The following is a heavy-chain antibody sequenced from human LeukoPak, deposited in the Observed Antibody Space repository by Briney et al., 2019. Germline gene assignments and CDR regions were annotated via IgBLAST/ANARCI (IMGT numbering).Heavy chain of an antibody. CDR2: ISYDGSNK. Sequence: GSLRLSCAASGFTFSSYCMHWVRQAPGKGLEWVAIISYDGSNKYYADSVKGRFTISRDNSKNTLYLQMNSLRAEDTAVYYCAKDFLPTYYYYYYGMDVWGQGTTVTVSS. V-gene: IGHV3-30*18. CDR1: GFTFSSYC. CDR3: AKDFLPTYYYYYYGMDV. J-gene: IGHJ6*02. D-gene: IGHD2/OR15-2a*01.